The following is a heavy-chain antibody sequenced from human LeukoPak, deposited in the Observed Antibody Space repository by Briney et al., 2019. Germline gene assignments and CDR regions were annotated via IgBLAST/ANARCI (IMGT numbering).Heavy chain of an antibody. CDR1: GYTFTGYY. D-gene: IGHD3-22*01. CDR2: INPNSGGT. J-gene: IGHJ5*02. Sequence: GASVKVSCKASGYTFTGYYMHWVRQAPGQGLEWMGWINPNSGGTNYAQKFQGRVTMTRDTSISTAYMELSRLRSDDTAVYYCARAVEGGYYDSSGYSSWFDPWGQGTLVTVSS. V-gene: IGHV1-2*02. CDR3: ARAVEGGYYDSSGYSSWFDP.